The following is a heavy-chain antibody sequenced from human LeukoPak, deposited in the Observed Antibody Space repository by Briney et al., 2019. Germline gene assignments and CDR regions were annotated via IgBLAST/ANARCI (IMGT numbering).Heavy chain of an antibody. CDR1: GFTFSDYN. Sequence: GGSLRLSCAASGFTFSDYNMRWIRQAPGKGLEWVSSISRSGSTKYYADSVKGRFTISRDNAKNSLYLQMNSLRAEDTAVYYCARAPEVGATFVGYFQHWGQGTLVTVSS. J-gene: IGHJ1*01. D-gene: IGHD1-26*01. V-gene: IGHV3-11*04. CDR3: ARAPEVGATFVGYFQH. CDR2: ISRSGSTK.